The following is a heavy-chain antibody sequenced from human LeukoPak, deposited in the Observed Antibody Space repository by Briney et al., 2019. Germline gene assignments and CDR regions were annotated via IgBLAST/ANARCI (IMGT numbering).Heavy chain of an antibody. CDR2: ISSSGRTK. J-gene: IGHJ4*02. Sequence: GGSLRLSCAASGFTFSSYEMNWVRQAPGKGLEWVSYISSSGRTKYYADSVKSRFTISRDNAKNSLYLQMNSLRAEDTAVYYCARGKWEPLDYWGQGTLVTVSS. CDR1: GFTFSSYE. CDR3: ARGKWEPLDY. D-gene: IGHD1-26*01. V-gene: IGHV3-48*03.